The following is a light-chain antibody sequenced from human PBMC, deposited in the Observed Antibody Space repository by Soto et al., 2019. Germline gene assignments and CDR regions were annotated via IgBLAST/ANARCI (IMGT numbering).Light chain of an antibody. CDR2: DVS. V-gene: IGLV2-11*01. J-gene: IGLJ3*02. CDR1: SSDVGAYDY. CDR3: CSYAGSDTFWV. Sequence: QSALTQPRSVSGSPGQSVTISCTGTSSDVGAYDYVSWYQHHPGKAPKLLISDVSKRPSGVPDRFSGSKSGNTASLTISGLQAEDEGDYYCCSYAGSDTFWVFGGGTKLTVL.